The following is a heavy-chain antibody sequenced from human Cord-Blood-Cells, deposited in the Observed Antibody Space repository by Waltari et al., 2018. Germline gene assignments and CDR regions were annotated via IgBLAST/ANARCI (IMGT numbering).Heavy chain of an antibody. V-gene: IGHV4-30-4*08. J-gene: IGHJ3*02. D-gene: IGHD3-3*01. CDR1: GGSISSGDYY. CDR2: IYYSGGT. CDR3: ARTLPITIFGVVIRHDAFDI. Sequence: QVQLQESGPGLVKPSQTLSLTCTVSGGSISSGDYYWSWIRQPPGKGLEGIGYIYYSGGTFYTPSLKRRVTIAVDTSKNQFSLTLSSVTAADTAVYYCARTLPITIFGVVIRHDAFDIWGQGTMVTVSS.